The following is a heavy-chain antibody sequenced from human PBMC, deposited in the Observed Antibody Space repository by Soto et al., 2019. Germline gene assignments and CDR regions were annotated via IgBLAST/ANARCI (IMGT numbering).Heavy chain of an antibody. CDR3: AGRQLLFTLQGRGDYRDGMAV. D-gene: IGHD4-17*01. V-gene: IGHV4-34*01. J-gene: IGHJ6*01. CDR1: GGSFSGYY. Sequence: SETLSLTCAVYGGSFSGYYWSWIRQPPGKGLEWIGEINHSGSTNYNPSLKSRVTISVDTSKNQFSLKLSSVTAADTAVYYCAGRQLLFTLQGRGDYRDGMAVPRQRTTDIVSS. CDR2: INHSGST.